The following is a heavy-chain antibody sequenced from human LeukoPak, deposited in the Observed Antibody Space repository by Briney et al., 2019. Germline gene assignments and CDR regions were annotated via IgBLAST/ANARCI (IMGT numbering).Heavy chain of an antibody. V-gene: IGHV3-43*01. Sequence: PGGSLRLSCAASGFTFDRFTIHWVRQTPGKGLEWVSLINRRGHTFYADSVKGRFTISRDNSKNTLYLQMNSLRAEDTAVYYCARGGYSYGYWAYYYYYYMDVWGKGTTVTVSS. D-gene: IGHD5-18*01. CDR2: INRRGHT. J-gene: IGHJ6*03. CDR1: GFTFDRFT. CDR3: ARGGYSYGYWAYYYYYYMDV.